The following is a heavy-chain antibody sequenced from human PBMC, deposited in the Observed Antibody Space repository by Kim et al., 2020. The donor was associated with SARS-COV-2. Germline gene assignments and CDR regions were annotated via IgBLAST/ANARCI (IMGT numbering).Heavy chain of an antibody. CDR3: AKDTPLTSGWFAQDKPYYFGY. CDR1: GFTFDDYA. V-gene: IGHV3-9*01. CDR2: ISWNSGSI. J-gene: IGHJ4*02. Sequence: GGSLRLSCAASGFTFDDYAMHWVRQAPGKGLEWVSGISWNSGSIGYADSVKGRFTISRDNAKNSLYLQMNSLRAEDTALYYCAKDTPLTSGWFAQDKPYYFGYWGQGTLVTVSS. D-gene: IGHD6-19*01.